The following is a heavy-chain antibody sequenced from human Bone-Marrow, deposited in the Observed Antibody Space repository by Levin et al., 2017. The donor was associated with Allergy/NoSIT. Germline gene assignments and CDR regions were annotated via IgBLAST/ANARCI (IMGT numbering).Heavy chain of an antibody. Sequence: QPGGSLRLSCAASGFIFTAYWMSWVRQAPGKGLEWVANIKQDGSDKYYVDSVKGRFTISRDNTKNSLYLEMNSLRAEDTAVYYCARDLGRGMYGMDVWGQGTTVTVSS. CDR2: IKQDGSDK. CDR1: GFIFTAYW. J-gene: IGHJ6*02. D-gene: IGHD1-1*01. V-gene: IGHV3-7*01. CDR3: ARDLGRGMYGMDV.